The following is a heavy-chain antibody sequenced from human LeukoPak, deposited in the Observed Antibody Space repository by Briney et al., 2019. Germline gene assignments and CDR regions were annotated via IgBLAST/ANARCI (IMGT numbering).Heavy chain of an antibody. CDR3: ARNPWCSGGSCYSGRFDP. CDR1: GGSISSYY. V-gene: IGHV4-59*01. D-gene: IGHD2-15*01. J-gene: IGHJ5*02. Sequence: PSETLSLTCTVSGGSISSYYWSWIRQPPGKGLEWIGYIYYSGSTNYNPSLKSRVTISVDTSKNQFSLKLSSVTAADTAVYYCARNPWCSGGSCYSGRFDPWGQGTLVTVSS. CDR2: IYYSGST.